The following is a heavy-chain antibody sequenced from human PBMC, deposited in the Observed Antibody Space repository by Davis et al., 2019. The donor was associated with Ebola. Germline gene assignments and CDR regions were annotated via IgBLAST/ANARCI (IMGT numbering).Heavy chain of an antibody. CDR2: INHSGST. J-gene: IGHJ4*02. V-gene: IGHV4-34*01. CDR1: GGSFSGYY. Sequence: SETLSLTCAVYGGSFSGYYWSWIRQPPGKGLEWIGEINHSGSTNYNPSLKSRVTISVDTSKNQFSLKLSSVTAADTAVYYCARVNYDSLSSLDYWGQGILVTVSS. D-gene: IGHD3-16*01. CDR3: ARVNYDSLSSLDY.